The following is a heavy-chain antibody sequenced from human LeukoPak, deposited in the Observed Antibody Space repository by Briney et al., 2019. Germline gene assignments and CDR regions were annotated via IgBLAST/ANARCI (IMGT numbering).Heavy chain of an antibody. J-gene: IGHJ4*02. D-gene: IGHD3-22*01. CDR3: AREGYYDRSGYREY. CDR1: GVSISSGSYY. Sequence: SQTLSRTCTVSGVSISSGSYYWVWIRQPAGKGLEWIGRIYTTGSTNYNPSFKSRVTISVDTSKNQFSLKLSSVTAADTAVYYCAREGYYDRSGYREYWGQGTLVTVSS. V-gene: IGHV4-61*02. CDR2: IYTTGST.